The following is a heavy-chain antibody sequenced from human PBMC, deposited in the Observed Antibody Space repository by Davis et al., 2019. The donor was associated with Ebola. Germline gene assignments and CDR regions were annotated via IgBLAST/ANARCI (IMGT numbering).Heavy chain of an antibody. J-gene: IGHJ5*02. CDR3: ARQGWSGYSLRHWLDP. CDR2: IYYSGIT. Sequence: SETLSLTCTVSGGSIISSSSYWGWIRPPPRKGLEWIGSIYYSGITYYNPSLKSRVTISVDTSKNQFSLKLRSVTAADTAVYYCARQGWSGYSLRHWLDPWGRGTLVTVSS. CDR1: GGSIISSSSY. V-gene: IGHV4-39*01. D-gene: IGHD3-3*01.